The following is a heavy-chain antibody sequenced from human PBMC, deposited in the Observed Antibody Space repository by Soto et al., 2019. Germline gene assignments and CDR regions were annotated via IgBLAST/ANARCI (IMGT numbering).Heavy chain of an antibody. CDR1: GFAFSSYA. V-gene: IGHV3-30-3*01. CDR3: ARYDAFKAFDL. J-gene: IGHJ3*01. Sequence: GGSLRLSCAASGFAFSSYAMHWVRQAPGKGLEWVAVISYDGSNKYYADSVKGRFTISRDDVTNSVSLQMDSLRVEDTGIYYCARYDAFKAFDLWGQGTMVTVSS. CDR2: ISYDGSNK. D-gene: IGHD1-1*01.